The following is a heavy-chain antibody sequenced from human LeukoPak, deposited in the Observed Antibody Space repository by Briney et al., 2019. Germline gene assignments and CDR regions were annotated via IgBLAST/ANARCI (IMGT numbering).Heavy chain of an antibody. CDR3: ARGDPYYYDSSGQAIDY. Sequence: GASVKVSCKVSGYTLTELSMHWVRQAPGKGLEWMGGFDPGDGETIYAQKFQGRVTMTEDTSTDTAYMELSSLRSEDTAVYYCARGDPYYYDSSGQAIDYWGQGTLVTVSS. D-gene: IGHD3-22*01. V-gene: IGHV1-24*01. CDR2: FDPGDGET. J-gene: IGHJ4*02. CDR1: GYTLTELS.